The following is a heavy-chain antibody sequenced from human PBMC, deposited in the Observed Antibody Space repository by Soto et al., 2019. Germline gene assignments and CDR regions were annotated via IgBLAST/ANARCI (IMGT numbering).Heavy chain of an antibody. Sequence: PSETLSLTCAVYGGSFSGYYWSWIRQPPGKGLEWIGEINHSGSTNYNPSLKSRVTISVDTSKNQFSLKLSSVTAADTAVYYCARVLRYYHVVIDAFDIWGPGTMVTVSS. CDR1: GGSFSGYY. V-gene: IGHV4-34*01. CDR3: ARVLRYYHVVIDAFDI. CDR2: INHSGST. J-gene: IGHJ3*02. D-gene: IGHD3-9*01.